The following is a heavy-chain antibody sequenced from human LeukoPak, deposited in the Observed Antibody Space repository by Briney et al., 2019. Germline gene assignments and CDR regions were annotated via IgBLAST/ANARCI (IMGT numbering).Heavy chain of an antibody. CDR2: ISSSSSTI. Sequence: GGSLRLSCAASGFTFSSYSMNWVRQAPGKGLEWVSYISSSSSTIYYADSVKGRFTISRDNAKNSLYLQMNSLRAEDTALYYCARGLMGGYPYFDSWGQGILVTVSS. V-gene: IGHV3-48*04. J-gene: IGHJ4*02. CDR1: GFTFSSYS. CDR3: ARGLMGGYPYFDS. D-gene: IGHD2-8*01.